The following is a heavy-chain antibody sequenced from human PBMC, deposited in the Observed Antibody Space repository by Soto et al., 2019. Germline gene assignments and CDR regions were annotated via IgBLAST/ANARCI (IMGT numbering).Heavy chain of an antibody. V-gene: IGHV4-34*01. J-gene: IGHJ5*02. D-gene: IGHD1-26*01. CDR2: INHSGST. Sequence: PSETLSLTCAVYGGSFSGYYWSWIRQPPGKGLEWIGEINHSGSTNYNPSLKSRVTISVDTSKNQFSLKLSSVTAADTAVYYCARARIVGATVRVWSWFDPWGQGTLVTVSS. CDR1: GGSFSGYY. CDR3: ARARIVGATVRVWSWFDP.